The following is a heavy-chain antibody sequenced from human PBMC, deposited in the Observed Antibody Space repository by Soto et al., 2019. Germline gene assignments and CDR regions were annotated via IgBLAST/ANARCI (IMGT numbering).Heavy chain of an antibody. Sequence: QVQLVESGGGVVQPGRSLRLSCAASGFTFSSYGMHWVRQAPGKGLEWVAVISYDGSNKYYADYVKGRFTISRDNSKKKLYLQMTSLRAEDTAVYYCAKDEKSVLRFLEVEDYYYMDVWGKGPTVTVSS. V-gene: IGHV3-30*18. CDR2: ISYDGSNK. CDR1: GFTFSSYG. J-gene: IGHJ6*03. D-gene: IGHD3-3*01. CDR3: AKDEKSVLRFLEVEDYYYMDV.